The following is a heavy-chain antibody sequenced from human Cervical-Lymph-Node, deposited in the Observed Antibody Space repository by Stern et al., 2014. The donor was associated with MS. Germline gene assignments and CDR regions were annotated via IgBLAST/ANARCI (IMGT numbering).Heavy chain of an antibody. CDR3: ARRVGATGYYYDVDV. V-gene: IGHV2-70*01. J-gene: IGHJ6*02. CDR1: GFSLSSDGMC. Sequence: QITLKESGPAVVKPTQTLTLTCTFSGFSLSSDGMCVTWLRQPPGKALEWLALIDWTNDKYYNKSLQTRPTISQDTPNNQLVLTMTNNDPMDTATYYCARRVGATGYYYDVDVWGQGTTVTVSS. CDR2: IDWTNDK. D-gene: IGHD1-26*01.